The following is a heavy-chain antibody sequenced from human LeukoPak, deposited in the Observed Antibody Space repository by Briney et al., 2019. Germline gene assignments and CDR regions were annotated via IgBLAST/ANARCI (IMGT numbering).Heavy chain of an antibody. Sequence: GGSLRLSCTASGFTFSSYGMNWVRQAPGKGLEWLSYISTSSSTIYYADSVKGRFTISRDNAKNSLYLQMNSLRAEDTAVYYCARNYHYMDVWGKGTTVTVSS. V-gene: IGHV3-48*01. CDR1: GFTFSSYG. J-gene: IGHJ6*03. CDR2: ISTSSSTI. CDR3: ARNYHYMDV.